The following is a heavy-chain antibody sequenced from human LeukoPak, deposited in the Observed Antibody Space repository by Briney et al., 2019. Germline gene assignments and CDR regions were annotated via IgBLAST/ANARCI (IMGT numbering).Heavy chain of an antibody. J-gene: IGHJ4*02. V-gene: IGHV3-23*01. CDR3: AKDATSEGASYYFDY. CDR2: MSGSGGST. Sequence: GGSLRLSCAASGFTFSSYAMSWVRQAPGKGLEWVSAMSGSGGSTYYADSVKGRFTISRDNSKNTLYLQMNSLRAEDTAVYYCAKDATSEGASYYFDYWGQGTLVTVSS. D-gene: IGHD1-26*01. CDR1: GFTFSSYA.